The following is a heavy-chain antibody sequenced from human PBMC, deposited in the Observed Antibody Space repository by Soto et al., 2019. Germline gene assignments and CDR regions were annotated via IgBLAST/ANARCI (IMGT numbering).Heavy chain of an antibody. Sequence: EVQLVESGGGLVKPGGSLRLSCAVSGFTFISHTLNWVRQDPGKGLEWVSSISGSGSPYYADSVKGRFTISRDNAQNTLYLQMSSLRVEDTAVYHCSREVQPVFRREYDYWGQGTLVTVSS. V-gene: IGHV3-21*04. CDR3: SREVQPVFRREYDY. CDR1: GFTFISHT. J-gene: IGHJ4*02. CDR2: ISGSGSP.